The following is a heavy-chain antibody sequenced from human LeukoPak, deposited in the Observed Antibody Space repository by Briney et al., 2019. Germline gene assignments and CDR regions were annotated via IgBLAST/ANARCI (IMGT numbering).Heavy chain of an antibody. CDR3: AGDGGNGVFDY. Sequence: PSETLSLTCTVSGGSISSYYWSWIRQPPGKGLEWIGYIYYSGSTNYNPSLKSRVTISVDTSKNQFSLKLTSVTAADTAVYYCAGDGGNGVFDYWGQGNLVTVSS. CDR2: IYYSGST. CDR1: GGSISSYY. D-gene: IGHD4-23*01. J-gene: IGHJ4*02. V-gene: IGHV4-59*01.